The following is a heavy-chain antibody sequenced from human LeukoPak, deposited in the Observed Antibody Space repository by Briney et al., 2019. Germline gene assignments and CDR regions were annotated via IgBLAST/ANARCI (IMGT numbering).Heavy chain of an antibody. CDR1: GYSISSGYY. Sequence: PSETLSLTCAVSGYSISSGYYWGWIRQPPGKGLEWIGSIYHSGSTYYNPSLKSRVTISEDTSKNQFSLKLSSVTAADTAVYYCARLSITISNWFDPWGQGTLVTVSS. V-gene: IGHV4-38-2*01. CDR2: IYHSGST. D-gene: IGHD3-3*01. CDR3: ARLSITISNWFDP. J-gene: IGHJ5*02.